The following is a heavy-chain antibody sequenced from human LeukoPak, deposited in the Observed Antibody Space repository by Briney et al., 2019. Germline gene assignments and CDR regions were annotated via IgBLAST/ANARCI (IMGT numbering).Heavy chain of an antibody. J-gene: IGHJ5*02. CDR3: ARAYDSSDNWFDP. Sequence: PSETLSLTCTVSGGSISSYYWSWIRQPPGKGLEWIGYIYYSGSTNYNPSLKSRVTISVDTSKNQFSLKLSSVTAADTAVYYCARAYDSSDNWFDPWGQGTLVTVSS. CDR1: GGSISSYY. CDR2: IYYSGST. V-gene: IGHV4-59*08. D-gene: IGHD3-22*01.